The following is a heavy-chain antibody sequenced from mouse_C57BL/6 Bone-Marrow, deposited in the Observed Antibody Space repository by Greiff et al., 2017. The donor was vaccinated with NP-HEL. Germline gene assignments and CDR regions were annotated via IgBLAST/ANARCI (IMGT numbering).Heavy chain of an antibody. J-gene: IGHJ3*01. CDR2: ISDGGSYT. D-gene: IGHD2-1*01. V-gene: IGHV5-4*01. CDR1: GFTFSSYA. Sequence: EVKVEESGGGLVKPGGSLKLSCAASGFTFSSYAMSWVRQTPEKRLEWVATISDGGSYTYYPDNVKGRFTISRDNAKNNLYLQMSHLKSEDTAMYYCAREGNYELGRFAYWGQGTLVTVSA. CDR3: AREGNYELGRFAY.